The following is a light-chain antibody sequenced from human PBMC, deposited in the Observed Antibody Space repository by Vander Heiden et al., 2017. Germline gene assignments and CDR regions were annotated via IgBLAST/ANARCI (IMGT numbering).Light chain of an antibody. Sequence: DIQVTQSPSSLSASIGDRVTITCQASQDIRYFLNWYQQKPGKAPKLLIYDASNLDAEVPSRFSGSGSGTDFTFTISSLQPEDIAIYYCQQYDDLPSFTFGQGTKLEIK. V-gene: IGKV1-33*01. CDR2: DAS. J-gene: IGKJ2*01. CDR3: QQYDDLPSFT. CDR1: QDIRYF.